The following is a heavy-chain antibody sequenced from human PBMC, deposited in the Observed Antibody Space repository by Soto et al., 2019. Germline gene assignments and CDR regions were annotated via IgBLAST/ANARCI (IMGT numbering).Heavy chain of an antibody. Sequence: EVQLVESGGVVVQPGGSLRLSCAASGFTFDDYTMHWVRQAPGKGLEWVSLISWDGGSTYYADSVKGRFTISRDNSKNSLYLQMNSLRTEDTDLYYCAKDNYGGEGAFDIWGQGTMVTVSS. J-gene: IGHJ3*02. CDR3: AKDNYGGEGAFDI. CDR2: ISWDGGST. CDR1: GFTFDDYT. D-gene: IGHD4-17*01. V-gene: IGHV3-43*01.